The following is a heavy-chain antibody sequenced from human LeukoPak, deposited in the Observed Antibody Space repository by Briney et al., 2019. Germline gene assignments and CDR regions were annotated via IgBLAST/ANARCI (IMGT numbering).Heavy chain of an antibody. V-gene: IGHV4-31*11. CDR3: ARLVEQQLVPPLNYFDY. CDR2: IYYSGST. Sequence: PSQTLSLTCAVSGGSISSGGYYWGWIRQPPGKGLGWVGYIYYSGSTYYNPSLKSRVTISVDTSKNQFSLKLSSVTAADTAVYYCARLVEQQLVPPLNYFDYWGQGTLVTVSS. D-gene: IGHD6-13*01. J-gene: IGHJ4*02. CDR1: GGSISSGGYY.